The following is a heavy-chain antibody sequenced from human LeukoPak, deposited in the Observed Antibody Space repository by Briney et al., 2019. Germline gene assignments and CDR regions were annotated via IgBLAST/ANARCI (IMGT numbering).Heavy chain of an antibody. V-gene: IGHV3-30-3*01. Sequence: GGSLRLSCAASGFTFSSYAMHWVRQAPGKGLEWVAVISYDGSNKYYADSVKGRFTISRDNSKNTLYLQMNSLRAEDTAVYYCAKDWVGALDYWGQGTLVTVSS. CDR1: GFTFSSYA. CDR2: ISYDGSNK. D-gene: IGHD1-26*01. J-gene: IGHJ4*02. CDR3: AKDWVGALDY.